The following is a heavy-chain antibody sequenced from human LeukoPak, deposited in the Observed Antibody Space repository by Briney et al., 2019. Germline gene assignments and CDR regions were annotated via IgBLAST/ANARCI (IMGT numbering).Heavy chain of an antibody. CDR3: ARVSAAGMEFHYGMDV. CDR2: IHYSEST. D-gene: IGHD6-13*01. Sequence: SETLSLTCTVSGGPIRSYYWSWMRQPPGKGLEWIGNIHYSESTNFDPSLKSRVAIAVDTSKNQFSLSMRSVTAADTAVYYCARVSAAGMEFHYGMDVWGQGTTVFVSS. J-gene: IGHJ6*02. CDR1: GGPIRSYY. V-gene: IGHV4-59*01.